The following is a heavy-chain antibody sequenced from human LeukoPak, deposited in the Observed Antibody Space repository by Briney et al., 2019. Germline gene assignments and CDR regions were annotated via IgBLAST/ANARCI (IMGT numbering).Heavy chain of an antibody. V-gene: IGHV4-34*01. Sequence: SETLSLTCTVSGGSISSYYWSWIRQPPGKGLEWIGEINHSGSTNYNPSLKSRVTISVDTSKNQFSLKLSSVTAADTAVYYCARGRVRSSHKTRNWFDPWGQGTLVTVSS. CDR2: INHSGST. CDR1: GGSISSYY. D-gene: IGHD1-14*01. CDR3: ARGRVRSSHKTRNWFDP. J-gene: IGHJ5*02.